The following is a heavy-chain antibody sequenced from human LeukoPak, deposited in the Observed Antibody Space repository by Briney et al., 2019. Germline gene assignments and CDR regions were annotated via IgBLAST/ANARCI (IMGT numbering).Heavy chain of an antibody. CDR2: IYPSDSAT. J-gene: IGHJ5*02. V-gene: IGHV5-51*01. CDR1: GYTFTTYW. Sequence: GESLKISCKGSGYTFTTYWIGWVRQMPGKGLEWMAIIYPSDSATIYSPSFQGQVTISADKSISTAYLQWSSLKASDTAMYYCVGKKDGSNWFDPWGQGTLVTVSS. CDR3: VGKKDGSNWFDP.